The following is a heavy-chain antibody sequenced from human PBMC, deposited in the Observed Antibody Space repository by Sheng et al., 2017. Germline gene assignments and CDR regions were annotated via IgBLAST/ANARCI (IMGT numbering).Heavy chain of an antibody. J-gene: IGHJ6*03. CDR2: IIPILGIA. D-gene: IGHD2-21*01. V-gene: IGHV1-69*02. CDR1: GGTFSSYT. CDR3: ARASCGGDCYPRDYYYYYYMDV. Sequence: QVQLVQSGAEVKKPGSSVKVSCKASGGTFSSYTISWVRQAPGQGLEWMGRIIPILGIANYAQKFQGRVTITADKSTSTAYMELSSLRSEDTAVYYCARASCGGDCYPRDYYYYYYMDVWGKGTTVTVSS.